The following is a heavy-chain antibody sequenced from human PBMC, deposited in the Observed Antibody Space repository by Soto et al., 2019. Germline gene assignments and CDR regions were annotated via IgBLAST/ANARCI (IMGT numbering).Heavy chain of an antibody. D-gene: IGHD4-17*01. CDR2: ISGSGGST. V-gene: IGHV3-23*01. J-gene: IGHJ4*02. CDR1: GFTFSSYA. CDR3: AKGQDDYGDYEHFDY. Sequence: GGSLRLSCAASGFTFSSYAMSWVRQAPGKGLEWVSAISGSGGSTYYADSVKGRFTISRDNSKNTLYLQMNSLRAEDTAVYYCAKGQDDYGDYEHFDYWGQGTLVTVSS.